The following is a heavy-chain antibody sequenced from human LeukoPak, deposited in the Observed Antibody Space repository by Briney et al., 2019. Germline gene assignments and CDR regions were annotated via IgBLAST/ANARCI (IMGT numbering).Heavy chain of an antibody. J-gene: IGHJ4*02. D-gene: IGHD6-19*01. CDR3: AKYGNSGWVIDN. CDR2: IYYTGAT. Sequence: SETLSLTCTFSVGPIGSNYWTWIRQPPGKGLEYIGYIYYTGATNYNPSLKSRVTISVDTSKNQFSLKMTSVTAADTAVYFCAKYGNSGWVIDNWGQGTLVAVSS. V-gene: IGHV4-59*08. CDR1: VGPIGSNY.